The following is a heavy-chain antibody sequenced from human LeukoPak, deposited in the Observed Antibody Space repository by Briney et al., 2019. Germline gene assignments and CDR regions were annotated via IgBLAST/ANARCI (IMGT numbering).Heavy chain of an antibody. Sequence: GGSLRLSCAASGFTFSSYGMHWVRQAPGKGLEWVAFIRYDGSNKYYADSVKGRFTISRDNSKNTLYLQMNSLRAEDTAVYYCAREPPRITIFGVVSSWGQGTLVTVSS. D-gene: IGHD3-3*01. CDR3: AREPPRITIFGVVSS. V-gene: IGHV3-30*02. CDR1: GFTFSSYG. CDR2: IRYDGSNK. J-gene: IGHJ5*02.